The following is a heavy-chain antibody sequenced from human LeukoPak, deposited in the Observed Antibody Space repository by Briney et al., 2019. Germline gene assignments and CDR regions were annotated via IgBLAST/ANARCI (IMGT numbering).Heavy chain of an antibody. D-gene: IGHD2-15*01. V-gene: IGHV3-7*01. Sequence: GGSLRLSCAASRFTFSSYWMSWVRRAPGKGLEWVANIKQDGSEKYYVDSVKGRFTISRDNAKNSLYLQMNSLRAEDTAVYYCARARRYLGYCSGGSCYGYFDYWGQGTLVTVSS. CDR3: ARARRYLGYCSGGSCYGYFDY. J-gene: IGHJ4*02. CDR1: RFTFSSYW. CDR2: IKQDGSEK.